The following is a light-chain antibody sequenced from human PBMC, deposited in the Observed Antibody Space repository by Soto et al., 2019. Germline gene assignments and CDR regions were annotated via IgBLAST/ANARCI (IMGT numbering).Light chain of an antibody. Sequence: QSALTQPASVSGSPGQSITISCTGNSRDVGDYNFISWYQQHPGKAPKLIIYGVNYRPSGVSNRFSGSKSGNTASLTISGLQAEDEADYYCSSYTSSSTLVFGGGTKVTVL. CDR3: SSYTSSSTLV. CDR2: GVN. J-gene: IGLJ2*01. V-gene: IGLV2-14*03. CDR1: SRDVGDYNF.